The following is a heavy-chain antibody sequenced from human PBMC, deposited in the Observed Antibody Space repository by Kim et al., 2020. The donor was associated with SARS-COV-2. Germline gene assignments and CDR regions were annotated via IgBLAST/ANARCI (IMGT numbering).Heavy chain of an antibody. CDR2: IYYSGST. Sequence: SETLSLTCTVSGGSISSSSYYWGWIRQPPGKGLEWIGSIYYSGSTYYNPSLKSRVTISVDTSKNQFSLKLSSVTAADTAVYYCVETGGGIAVAGTAWFDPWGQGTLVTVSS. V-gene: IGHV4-39*01. D-gene: IGHD6-19*01. J-gene: IGHJ5*02. CDR1: GGSISSSSYY. CDR3: VETGGGIAVAGTAWFDP.